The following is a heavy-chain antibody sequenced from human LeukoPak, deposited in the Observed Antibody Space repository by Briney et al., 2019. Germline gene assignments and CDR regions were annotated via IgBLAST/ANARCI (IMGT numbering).Heavy chain of an antibody. Sequence: GGSLRLSCAASGFTFGSYWMSWVRQAPGKGLEWVANIKQDGSEKYYVDSVKGRFTISRDNSKNTLYLQMNSLRAEDTAVYYCAKDRPPRRVGGLDYWGQGTLVTVSS. J-gene: IGHJ4*02. CDR1: GFTFGSYW. D-gene: IGHD1-26*01. CDR2: IKQDGSEK. V-gene: IGHV3-7*01. CDR3: AKDRPPRRVGGLDY.